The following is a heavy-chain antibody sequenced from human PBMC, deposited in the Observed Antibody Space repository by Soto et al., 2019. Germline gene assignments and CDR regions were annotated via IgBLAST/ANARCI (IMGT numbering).Heavy chain of an antibody. J-gene: IGHJ3*02. CDR1: GGSISSYY. CDR2: IYYSGST. CDR3: ARDDRRDTMYAFDI. D-gene: IGHD3-3*01. V-gene: IGHV4-59*01. Sequence: SETLSLTCTVSGGSISSYYWSWIRQPPGKGLEWIGYIYYSGSTNYNPSLKSRVTISVDTSKNQFSLKLSSVTAADTAVYYCARDDRRDTMYAFDIWGQGTMVTVSS.